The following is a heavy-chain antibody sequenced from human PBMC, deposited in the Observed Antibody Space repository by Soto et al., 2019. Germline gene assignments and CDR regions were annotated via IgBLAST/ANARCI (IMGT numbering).Heavy chain of an antibody. CDR1: GFTADDYA. CDR2: ISSNSDTI. V-gene: IGHV3-9*02. J-gene: IGHJ4*02. D-gene: IGHD4-17*01. CDR3: AKDMNWGGMTTIHSFDS. Sequence: EVQLVESGGGLVQPGRSLRLSCVASGFTADDYAMHWVRQAPGKGLEWVSGISSNSDTIDYADSVKGRFTISRDNAKNSLFLQINSLRPEDTALYYCAKDMNWGGMTTIHSFDSWGQGTLVTVSS.